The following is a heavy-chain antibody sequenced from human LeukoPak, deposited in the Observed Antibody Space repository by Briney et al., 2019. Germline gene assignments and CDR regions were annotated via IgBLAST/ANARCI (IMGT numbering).Heavy chain of an antibody. CDR2: ISDSGRT. Sequence: PSETLSLTCTFSGGSMTPSYCNWIRQPPGKGLEWIGYISDSGRTNNTPSLKSRITISLDTSKNQFSLNLSSVTAADTAVYYCSRSTRDATNTLLGFQNWGQGTLVAVSS. J-gene: IGHJ1*01. CDR1: GGSMTPSY. CDR3: SRSTRDATNTLLGFQN. V-gene: IGHV4-59*01. D-gene: IGHD3-3*01.